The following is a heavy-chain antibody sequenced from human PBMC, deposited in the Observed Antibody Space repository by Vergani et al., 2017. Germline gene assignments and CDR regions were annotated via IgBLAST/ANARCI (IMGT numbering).Heavy chain of an antibody. Sequence: EVQLVESGGGLVQPGGSLRLPCAASGFTFSSYSMNWVRQAPGKGLEWVSAISGSGGSTYYADSVKGGFTISRDNSKNTLYLQMNSLRADDTAVYYCAKTERFGYPEGFDYWGQGTLVTVSS. D-gene: IGHD5-18*01. CDR2: ISGSGGST. CDR3: AKTERFGYPEGFDY. J-gene: IGHJ4*02. CDR1: GFTFSSYS. V-gene: IGHV3-23*04.